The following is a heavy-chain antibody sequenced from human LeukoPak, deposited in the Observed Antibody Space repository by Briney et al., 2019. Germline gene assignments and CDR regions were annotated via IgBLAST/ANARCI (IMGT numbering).Heavy chain of an antibody. CDR2: IWYDGSNK. Sequence: GGSLRLSCAASGFTFSNYGMHWLRQAPGKGLEWVAVIWYDGSNKYYADSVKGRFTISRDNSKNTLYLQMNSLRAEDTAVYYCARERDSSSWPHYGMDVWGKGTTVTVSS. CDR3: ARERDSSSWPHYGMDV. V-gene: IGHV3-33*01. J-gene: IGHJ6*04. D-gene: IGHD6-13*01. CDR1: GFTFSNYG.